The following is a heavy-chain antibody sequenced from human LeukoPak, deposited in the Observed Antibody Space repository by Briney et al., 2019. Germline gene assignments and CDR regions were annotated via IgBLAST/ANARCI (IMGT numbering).Heavy chain of an antibody. CDR3: VRAAQEGRDSMTGTHTGNWFDP. D-gene: IGHD3-9*01. CDR2: MNTNSGKT. CDR1: GYTFSTYD. V-gene: IGHV1-8*01. Sequence: GASVKVSCKASGYTFSTYDINWVRQVTGQGHEWMGWMNTNSGKTGYSQKFQGRINLTRNTSISTAYMEVSSLRPEDTALYYCVRAAQEGRDSMTGTHTGNWFDPWGQGTLVTVSS. J-gene: IGHJ5*02.